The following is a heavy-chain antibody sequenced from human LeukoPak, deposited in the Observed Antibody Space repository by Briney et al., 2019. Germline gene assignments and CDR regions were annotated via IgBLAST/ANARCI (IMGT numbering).Heavy chain of an antibody. V-gene: IGHV3-74*01. CDR1: GFSFISYA. J-gene: IGHJ5*02. CDR3: ARSDWFDP. CDR2: IEGDGSST. Sequence: GGSLRLSCAASGFSFISYAMNWVRQAPGKGLVWVSRIEGDGSSTNYADSVKGRFTISRDNAKNTLYLQMNSLRAEDTAVYYCARSDWFDPWGQGTLVTVSS.